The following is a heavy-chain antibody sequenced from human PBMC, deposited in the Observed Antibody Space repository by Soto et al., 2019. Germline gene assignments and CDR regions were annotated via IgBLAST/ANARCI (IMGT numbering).Heavy chain of an antibody. Sequence: QVQLVQSGAEVKKPGSSVKVSCKASGGTFSSYAISWVRQAPGQGLEWMGGIIAILGKANYAEKFQGTVTITADESTSTDYMELSSLRSEDTAVYYCARERGGAIIVVVTGTFDVWGQGTLVTVSS. J-gene: IGHJ3*01. V-gene: IGHV1-69*01. CDR1: GGTFSSYA. CDR3: ARERGGAIIVVVTGTFDV. CDR2: IIAILGKA. D-gene: IGHD3-22*01.